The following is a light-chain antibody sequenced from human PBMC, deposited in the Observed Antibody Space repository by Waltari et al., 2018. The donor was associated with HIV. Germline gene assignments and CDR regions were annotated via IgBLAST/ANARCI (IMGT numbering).Light chain of an antibody. CDR3: RAWDSSTVV. Sequence: SYELTQPPSVSVSPGQTASITCSGDKLGDKYACWYQQKPGQSPVLVICQDSKRPSGIPERFSGSNAGNTATLTISGTQAMDEADYYCRAWDSSTVVFGGGTKLTVL. CDR1: KLGDKY. CDR2: QDS. J-gene: IGLJ2*01. V-gene: IGLV3-1*01.